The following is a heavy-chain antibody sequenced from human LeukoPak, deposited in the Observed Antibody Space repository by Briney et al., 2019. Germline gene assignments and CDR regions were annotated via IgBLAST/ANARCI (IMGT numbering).Heavy chain of an antibody. CDR1: GYTLTELS. CDR3: ATYAVGARSPSDAFDI. J-gene: IGHJ3*02. V-gene: IGHV1-24*01. CDR2: FDPEDGET. Sequence: GASVKVSCKVSGYTLTELSMHWVRQATGKGLGWMGGFDPEDGETIYAQKFQGRVTMTEDTSTDTAYMELSSLRSEDTAVYYCATYAVGARSPSDAFDIWGQGTMVTVSS. D-gene: IGHD1-26*01.